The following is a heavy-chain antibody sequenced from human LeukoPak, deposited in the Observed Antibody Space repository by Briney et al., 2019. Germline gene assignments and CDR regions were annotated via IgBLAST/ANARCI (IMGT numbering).Heavy chain of an antibody. D-gene: IGHD6-19*01. CDR1: GFTVSTKY. V-gene: IGHV3-66*01. Sequence: GGSLRLSCAVSGFTVSTKYMSWVRQAPGKGLEWVSVIYSGGSTYYADSVKGRFTISRDSSENTLYLQMNSLRAEDTAVYYCAKDLRTPVASYYFDYWGQGTLVTVSS. CDR3: AKDLRTPVASYYFDY. CDR2: IYSGGST. J-gene: IGHJ4*02.